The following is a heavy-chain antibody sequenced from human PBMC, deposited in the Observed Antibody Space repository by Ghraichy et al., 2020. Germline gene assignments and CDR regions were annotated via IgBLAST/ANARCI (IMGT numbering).Heavy chain of an antibody. CDR2: TYYRSKWYN. CDR3: ARDSWPLNYYYYYGMDV. Sequence: SETLSLTCAISGDSVSSNSAAWNWIRQSPSRGLEWLGRTYYRSKWYNDYAVSVKSRITINPDTSKNQFSLQLNSVTPEDTAVYYCARDSWPLNYYYYYGMDVWGQGTTVTVSS. CDR1: GDSVSSNSAA. V-gene: IGHV6-1*01. J-gene: IGHJ6*02.